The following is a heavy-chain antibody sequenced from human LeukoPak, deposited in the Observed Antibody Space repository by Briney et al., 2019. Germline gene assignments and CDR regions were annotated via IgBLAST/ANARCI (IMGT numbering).Heavy chain of an antibody. Sequence: GGSLGLSCEASRFTFSSYWMSWVRQAPGKGLEWVANIKQDGSEKYYVDSVKGRFTISRDNAKNSLYLQVNSLRAEDTAVYYCAREATTDYYYYYYYMDVWGKGTTVTVSS. D-gene: IGHD1-1*01. V-gene: IGHV3-7*01. CDR1: RFTFSSYW. CDR2: IKQDGSEK. J-gene: IGHJ6*03. CDR3: AREATTDYYYYYYYMDV.